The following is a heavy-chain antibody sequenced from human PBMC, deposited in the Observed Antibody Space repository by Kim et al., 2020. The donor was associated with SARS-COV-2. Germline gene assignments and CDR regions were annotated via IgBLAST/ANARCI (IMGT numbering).Heavy chain of an antibody. CDR1: GYSFTSYW. J-gene: IGHJ4*02. V-gene: IGHV5-10-1*01. Sequence: GESLKISCKGSGYSFTSYWISWVRQMPGKGLEWMGRIDPSDSYTNYSPSFQGHVTISADKSISTAYLQWSSLKASDTAMYYCARHPYSSSWYFDYWGQGTLVTVSS. CDR3: ARHPYSSSWYFDY. CDR2: IDPSDSYT. D-gene: IGHD6-13*01.